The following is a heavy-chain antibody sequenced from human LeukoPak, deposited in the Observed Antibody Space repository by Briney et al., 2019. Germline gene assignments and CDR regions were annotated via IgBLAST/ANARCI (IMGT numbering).Heavy chain of an antibody. J-gene: IGHJ4*02. V-gene: IGHV4-39*01. CDR3: AISRRGTYYYDSSGYFDY. Sequence: SETLSLTCTVSGGSISSSSYYWGWIRQPPGKGLEWIGSIYYSGSTYYNPSLKSRVTISVDTSKNQFSLKLSSVTVADTAVYYCAISRRGTYYYDSSGYFDYWGQGTLVTVSS. CDR1: GGSISSSSYY. D-gene: IGHD3-22*01. CDR2: IYYSGST.